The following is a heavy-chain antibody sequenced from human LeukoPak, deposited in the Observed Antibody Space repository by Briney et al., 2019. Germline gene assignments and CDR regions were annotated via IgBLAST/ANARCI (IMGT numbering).Heavy chain of an antibody. CDR2: ISYDGSNK. V-gene: IGHV3-30*18. D-gene: IGHD2-2*01. Sequence: PGGSLRLSCAASGFTFSSYGMHWVRQAPGKGLEWVAVISYDGSNKYYADSVKGRFTISRDNSKNTLYLQMNSLRAEDTAVYYCAKDHCSSTSCYSAYWGQGTLVTVS. CDR1: GFTFSSYG. CDR3: AKDHCSSTSCYSAY. J-gene: IGHJ4*02.